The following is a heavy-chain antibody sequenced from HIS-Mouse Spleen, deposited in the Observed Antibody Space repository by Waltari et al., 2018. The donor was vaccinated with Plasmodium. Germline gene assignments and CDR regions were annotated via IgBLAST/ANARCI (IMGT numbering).Heavy chain of an antibody. CDR3: ARGMKSSSSAFDI. J-gene: IGHJ3*02. D-gene: IGHD6-6*01. CDR2: VYSGGSK. Sequence: EVQLVESGGGLIQPGGSLRLSCAASGFTVSSNYMRWVRQAPGKGVEWVSVVYSGGSKYYADSVKGRFTISRDNSKNTLYLQMNSLRAEDTAVYYCARGMKSSSSAFDIWGQGTMVTVSS. V-gene: IGHV3-53*01. CDR1: GFTVSSNY.